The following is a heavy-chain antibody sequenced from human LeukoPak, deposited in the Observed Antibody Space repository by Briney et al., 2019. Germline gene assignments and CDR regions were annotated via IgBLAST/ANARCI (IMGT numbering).Heavy chain of an antibody. V-gene: IGHV4-34*01. CDR1: GGSFGGYY. CDR2: INDSGSS. D-gene: IGHD3-16*01. J-gene: IGHJ4*02. Sequence: PSETLSLTCAVYGGSFGGYYWSWIRQPPGKGLEWIGEINDSGSSNYNPSLKSRVTISVDTSKNQFSLKLSSVTAADTAVYYCARDRALGSGKYYFDYWGQGTLVTVSS. CDR3: ARDRALGSGKYYFDY.